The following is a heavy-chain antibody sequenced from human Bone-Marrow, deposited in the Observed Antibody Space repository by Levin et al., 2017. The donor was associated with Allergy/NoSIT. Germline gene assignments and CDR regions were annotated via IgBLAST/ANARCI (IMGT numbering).Heavy chain of an antibody. CDR1: GFTFSRYN. V-gene: IGHV3-48*01. D-gene: IGHD4-17*01. J-gene: IGHJ2*01. Sequence: LSLTCAASGFTFSRYNMNWVRQAPGKGLEWVSYISTSSLTIYYADSVKGRFTISRDDAKTSVYLQMNSLRAEDAAVYFCARRGDGDYWFFDLWGPGTLVTVSS. CDR2: ISTSSLTI. CDR3: ARRGDGDYWFFDL.